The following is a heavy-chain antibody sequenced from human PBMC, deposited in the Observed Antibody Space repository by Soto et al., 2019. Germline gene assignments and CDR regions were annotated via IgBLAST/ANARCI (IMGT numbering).Heavy chain of an antibody. V-gene: IGHV3-9*01. J-gene: IGHJ4*02. D-gene: IGHD6-13*01. CDR2: INWNSAVI. CDR1: GFTFDDYA. Sequence: GGSLRLSCVVSGFTFDDYAMHWVRQAPGGGLEWVSGINWNSAVIGYADSVKGRFTISRDNAKNALYLQMTSLRAEDTAVYYCARDPSVTAIGRADNWGQGTLVTVSS. CDR3: ARDPSVTAIGRADN.